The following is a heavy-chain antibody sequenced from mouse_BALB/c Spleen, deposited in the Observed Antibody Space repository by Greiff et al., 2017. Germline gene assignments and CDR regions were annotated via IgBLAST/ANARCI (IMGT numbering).Heavy chain of an antibody. Sequence: QLVESGPELVKPGASVKVSCKASGYAFTSYNMYWVKQSHGKSLEWIGYIDPYNGGTSYNQKFKGKATLTVDKSSSTAYMHLNSLTSEDSAVYYCARSRDYYGSSYDWYFDVWGAGTTVTVSS. CDR2: IDPYNGGT. V-gene: IGHV1S135*01. CDR1: GYAFTSYN. J-gene: IGHJ1*01. CDR3: ARSRDYYGSSYDWYFDV. D-gene: IGHD1-1*01.